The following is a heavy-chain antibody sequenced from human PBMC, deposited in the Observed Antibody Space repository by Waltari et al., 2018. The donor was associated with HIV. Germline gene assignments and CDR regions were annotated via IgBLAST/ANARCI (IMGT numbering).Heavy chain of an antibody. J-gene: IGHJ4*02. CDR1: GGAFNRYS. CDR2: VIPVFGTL. D-gene: IGHD4-17*01. Sequence: QVQLVQSGAEVKRPGSSVKVSCTASGGAFNRYSGSWFRQAPGQGHEWMGGVIPVFGTLNYAQKFKDRLTLIADEAKGTAYMELTNLRSEDTALYYCSTSRQNNSYASDYGAYLLASWGQGTLVTVSS. V-gene: IGHV1-69*12. CDR3: STSRQNNSYASDYGAYLLAS.